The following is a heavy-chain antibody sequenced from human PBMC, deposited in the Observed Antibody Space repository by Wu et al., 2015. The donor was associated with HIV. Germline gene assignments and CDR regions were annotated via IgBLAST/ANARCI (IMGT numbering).Heavy chain of an antibody. D-gene: IGHD2-21*02. V-gene: IGHV1-2*02. CDR3: VRDKYYGGDPEYFQH. J-gene: IGHJ1*01. CDR2: IKPKSGDT. Sequence: QAQLEQSGAEVRKPGASVKVSCKTSGYVFIGFYVHWVRQAPGKGLEWMGCIKPKSGDTKYAQEFQDRIAITSDTSTTTVYMELRSLRYDDSAVFYCVRDKYYGGDPEYFQHWGQGTMVSVSS. CDR1: GYVFIGFY.